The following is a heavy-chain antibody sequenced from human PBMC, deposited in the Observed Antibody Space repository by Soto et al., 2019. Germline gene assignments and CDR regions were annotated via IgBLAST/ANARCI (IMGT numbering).Heavy chain of an antibody. D-gene: IGHD3-10*01. CDR2: IYPSGGST. Sequence: ASVKVSCKTSGYTFTNYYMHWVRQAPGQGLEWMGIIYPSGGSTRNAQKFQGRVTMTRDTSTSTVYMELSSLRSEDTAVYYCARDFSGPMDYWGRGTLVTVSS. V-gene: IGHV1-46*01. CDR1: GYTFTNYY. J-gene: IGHJ4*02. CDR3: ARDFSGPMDY.